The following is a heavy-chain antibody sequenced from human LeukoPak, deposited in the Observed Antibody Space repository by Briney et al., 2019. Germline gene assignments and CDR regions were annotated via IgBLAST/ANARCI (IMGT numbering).Heavy chain of an antibody. Sequence: ASVKVSCKASGYTFTGYSLHWVRQAPGQGLEWMGWINPNSGGTNYAQKFQGRVTMTRNTSITTVYMELSSLRSEDTAVYYCARGSYYDFWSGNDYWGQGTLVTVSS. CDR2: INPNSGGT. V-gene: IGHV1-2*02. J-gene: IGHJ4*02. CDR3: ARGSYYDFWSGNDY. D-gene: IGHD3-3*01. CDR1: GYTFTGYS.